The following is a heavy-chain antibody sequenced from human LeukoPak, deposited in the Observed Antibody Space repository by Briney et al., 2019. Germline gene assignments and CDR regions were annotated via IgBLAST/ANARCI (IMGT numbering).Heavy chain of an antibody. CDR1: GGTFSSYA. D-gene: IGHD1-26*01. CDR3: ARGVVGFFTGDY. V-gene: IGHV1-69*01. Sequence: SVKVSCKASGGTFSSYAISWVRQAPGQGLEWMGGIIPIFGTANYAQKFQGRVTITADESTSTAYMELSSLRSEDTAVCYCARGVVGFFTGDYWGQGTLVTVSS. CDR2: IIPIFGTA. J-gene: IGHJ4*02.